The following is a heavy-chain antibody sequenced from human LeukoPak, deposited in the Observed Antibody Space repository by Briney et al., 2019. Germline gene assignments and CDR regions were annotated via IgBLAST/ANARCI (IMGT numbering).Heavy chain of an antibody. D-gene: IGHD7-27*01. V-gene: IGHV3-7*01. Sequence: GGSLRLSCAASGFTFSSYSMNWVRQAPGKGLEWVANIKQDGSEKYYVDSVKGRFTISRDNAKNSLYLQMNSLRAEDTAVYYCAREPPLGYFDYWGQGTLVTVSS. J-gene: IGHJ4*02. CDR1: GFTFSSYS. CDR3: AREPPLGYFDY. CDR2: IKQDGSEK.